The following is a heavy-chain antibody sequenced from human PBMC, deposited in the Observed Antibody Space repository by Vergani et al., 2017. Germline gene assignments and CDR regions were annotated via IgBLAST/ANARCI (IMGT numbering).Heavy chain of an antibody. CDR3: ASFTYYGSGSTDPMDDP. D-gene: IGHD3-10*01. CDR1: GGSISSSNW. V-gene: IGHV4-4*02. J-gene: IGHJ5*02. CDR2: SYHSGST. Sequence: QVQLQESGPGLVKPSGTLSLTCAVSGGSISSSNWWSWVRQPPGKGLEWMGESYHSGSTNYNPSLKSRVTISVDKSKNQFSLKLSSVTAADTAVYYCASFTYYGSGSTDPMDDPWGQGTLVTVSS.